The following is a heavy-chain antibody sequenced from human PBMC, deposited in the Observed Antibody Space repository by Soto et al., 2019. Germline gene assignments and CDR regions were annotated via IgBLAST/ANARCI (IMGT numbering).Heavy chain of an antibody. J-gene: IGHJ4*02. CDR1: GGSIRDSY. CDR2: VSSSGTT. Sequence: QVQLQASGPGLVKPSETLSLICTVSGGSIRDSYWTWIRQPPGKGLEWIGYVSSSGTTQYSPSLTSLLTISVDTSKNQFSLKVNSVTTADTAVYYCARVGHLNVYYGSDYLGQGILVTFSS. V-gene: IGHV4-59*01. D-gene: IGHD3-10*01. CDR3: ARVGHLNVYYGSDY.